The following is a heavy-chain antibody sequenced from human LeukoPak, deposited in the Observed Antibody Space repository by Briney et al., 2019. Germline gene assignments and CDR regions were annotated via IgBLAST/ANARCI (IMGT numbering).Heavy chain of an antibody. D-gene: IGHD2-21*02. V-gene: IGHV4-34*01. Sequence: PSETLSLTCAVYGGSFSGYCWSWIRQPPGKGLEWIGEINHSGSTNYNPSLKSRVTISVDTSKNQFSLKLSSVTAADTAVYYCARGQISLVTLDYWGQGTLVTVSS. CDR1: GGSFSGYC. J-gene: IGHJ4*02. CDR2: INHSGST. CDR3: ARGQISLVTLDY.